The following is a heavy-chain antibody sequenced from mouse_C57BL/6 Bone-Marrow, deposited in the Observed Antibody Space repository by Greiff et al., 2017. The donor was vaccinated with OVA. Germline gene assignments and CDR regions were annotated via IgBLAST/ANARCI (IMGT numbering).Heavy chain of an antibody. CDR1: GFTFSDYG. J-gene: IGHJ4*01. CDR3: ARWATVVATRAMDY. Sequence: EVKLVESGGGLVKPGGSLKLSCAASGFTFSDYGMHWVRQAPEKGLEWVAYISSGSSTIYYADTVKGRFTISRDNAKNTLFLQMTSLRSEDTAMYYCARWATVVATRAMDYWGQGTSVTVSS. D-gene: IGHD1-1*01. V-gene: IGHV5-17*01. CDR2: ISSGSSTI.